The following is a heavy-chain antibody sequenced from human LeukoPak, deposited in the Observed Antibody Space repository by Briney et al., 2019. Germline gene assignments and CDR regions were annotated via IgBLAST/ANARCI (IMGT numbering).Heavy chain of an antibody. D-gene: IGHD2-15*01. CDR1: AFTFSSYG. V-gene: IGHV3-33*01. CDR3: ARDFCSGGSCYYFDY. Sequence: PGGSLRLSCAASAFTFSSYGMHWVRQAPGKGLEWVAVIWYDGSYKYYADSAKGRFTISRDNSKNTLYLQMNSLRAEDTAVYTCARDFCSGGSCYYFDYWGQGTLVTVSS. CDR2: IWYDGSYK. J-gene: IGHJ4*02.